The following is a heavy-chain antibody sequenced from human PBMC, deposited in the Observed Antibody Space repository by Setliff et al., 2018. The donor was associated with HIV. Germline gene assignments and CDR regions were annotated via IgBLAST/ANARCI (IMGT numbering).Heavy chain of an antibody. CDR2: ISGSGGST. J-gene: IGHJ4*02. CDR3: AMVPRYRVVVSY. CDR1: GFTFSSYA. V-gene: IGHV3-23*01. Sequence: HPGGSLRLSCAASGFTFSSYAMSWVRQAPGKGLEWVSAISGSGGSTYYADSVKGRFTISRDNSKNTLYLQMNSLRAEDTAVYYCAMVPRYRVVVSYWSQGTLVTVSS. D-gene: IGHD2-15*01.